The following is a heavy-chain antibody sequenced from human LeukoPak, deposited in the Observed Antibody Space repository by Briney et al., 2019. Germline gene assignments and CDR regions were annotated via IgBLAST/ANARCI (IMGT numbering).Heavy chain of an antibody. V-gene: IGHV3-74*01. Sequence: PGGSLRLSCAASGFTFSSYAMSWVRQTPGKGLVWVSRMNSDGSSITYADSVKGRFTISRDNAKNTLYLQMNSLRAEDTAVYYCARDRVLGGIDYWGQGTLVTVSS. CDR3: ARDRVLGGIDY. D-gene: IGHD1-1*01. CDR1: GFTFSSYA. J-gene: IGHJ4*02. CDR2: MNSDGSSI.